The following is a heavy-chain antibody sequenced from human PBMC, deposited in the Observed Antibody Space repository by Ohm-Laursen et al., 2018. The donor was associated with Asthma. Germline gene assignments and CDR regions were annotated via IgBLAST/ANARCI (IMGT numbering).Heavy chain of an antibody. CDR3: AREKGEEWELLRELYF. J-gene: IGHJ4*02. CDR1: GYTFINYH. Sequence: ASVKVSCKPSGYTFINYHMHWVRQAPGEGLEWMGVLNPSGGSTTYAQKFRGRATMTRDTSTSTFYMELSSLRSEDTAVYYCAREKGEEWELLRELYFWGQGTLVTVSS. D-gene: IGHD1-26*01. V-gene: IGHV1-46*01. CDR2: LNPSGGST.